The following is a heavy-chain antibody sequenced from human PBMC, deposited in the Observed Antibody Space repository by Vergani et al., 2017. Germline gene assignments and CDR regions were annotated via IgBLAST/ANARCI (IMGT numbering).Heavy chain of an antibody. Sequence: QLQLQESGPGLVKPSETLSLTCTVSGGSISSSSYYWGWIRQPPGKGLEWIGSIYYSGSTYYNPSLKSRVTISVDTSKNQFSLKLSSVTAADTAVYYCARHRYEPQVYGSGSYYQNWFDPWGQGTLVTVSS. J-gene: IGHJ5*02. V-gene: IGHV4-39*01. CDR2: IYYSGST. D-gene: IGHD3-10*01. CDR3: ARHRYEPQVYGSGSYYQNWFDP. CDR1: GGSISSSSYY.